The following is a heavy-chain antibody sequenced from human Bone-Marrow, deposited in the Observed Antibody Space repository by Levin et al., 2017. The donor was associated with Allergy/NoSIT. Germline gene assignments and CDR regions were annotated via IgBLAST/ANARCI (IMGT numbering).Heavy chain of an antibody. CDR3: ARAASSGYDFDY. D-gene: IGHD5-12*01. J-gene: IGHJ4*02. Sequence: GGSLRLSCAASGFTFSSYGMHWVRQAPGKGLEWVAVIWYDGSNKYYADSVKGRFTISRDNSKNTLYLQMNSLRAEDTAVYYCARAASSGYDFDYWGQGTLVTVSS. CDR1: GFTFSSYG. CDR2: IWYDGSNK. V-gene: IGHV3-33*01.